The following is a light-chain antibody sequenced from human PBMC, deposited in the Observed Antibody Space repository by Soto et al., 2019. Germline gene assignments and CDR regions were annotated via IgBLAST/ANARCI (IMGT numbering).Light chain of an antibody. V-gene: IGKV3-11*01. J-gene: IGKJ1*01. CDR3: HQRQSWPRT. CDR1: QYINTR. Sequence: EIVVAQSPAALCSYAGGRVTLCCRASQYINTRLAWYQHRPGQAPRLLIYQTSLRAAGIPARFSASGSGTDFTLTISDVQPEDFALYYCHQRQSWPRTFGQGTKVDI. CDR2: QTS.